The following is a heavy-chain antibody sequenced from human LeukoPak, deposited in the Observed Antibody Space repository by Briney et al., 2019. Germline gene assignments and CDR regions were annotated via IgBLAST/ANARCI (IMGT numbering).Heavy chain of an antibody. J-gene: IGHJ4*02. V-gene: IGHV3-43*01. D-gene: IGHD6-13*01. CDR2: IGWDGGST. CDR1: GFTFDDYT. Sequence: GGSLRLSCAASGFTFDDYTMHWVRQAPGKGLEWVSLIGWDGGSTFYADSVQGRFTVSRDNSKNSLYLQMNSLRTEDTAIYYCAKDIGKLDDYFDYWGQGTLVTVSS. CDR3: AKDIGKLDDYFDY.